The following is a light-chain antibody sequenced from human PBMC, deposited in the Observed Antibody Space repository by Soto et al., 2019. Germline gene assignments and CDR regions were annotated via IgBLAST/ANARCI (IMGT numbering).Light chain of an antibody. CDR2: GAS. CDR3: QQYNNWPPYT. Sequence: EIVMTQSPATLSVSPVERATLSCRASQSIRNSLAWYQQKPGQAPRLLLYGASTRATGIPARFSGGGSGTEFTLTISSLQSEDFAVYYCQQYNNWPPYTCGQGTKVDIK. CDR1: QSIRNS. V-gene: IGKV3-15*01. J-gene: IGKJ2*01.